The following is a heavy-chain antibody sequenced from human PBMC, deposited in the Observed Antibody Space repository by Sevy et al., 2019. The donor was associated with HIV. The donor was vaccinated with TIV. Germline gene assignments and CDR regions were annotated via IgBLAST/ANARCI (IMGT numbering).Heavy chain of an antibody. CDR2: ISAYNGHT. CDR3: ARLEASGSGWYGNGMDV. D-gene: IGHD6-19*01. Sequence: ASVKVSCKASGYPFSTYAISWVRQAPGQGLECMGWISAYNGHTNYAQSLQDRVTMTTDTSTSTAYMELRSLRSDATAVYYCARLEASGSGWYGNGMDVWGQGTTVTVSS. CDR1: GYPFSTYA. V-gene: IGHV1-18*01. J-gene: IGHJ6*02.